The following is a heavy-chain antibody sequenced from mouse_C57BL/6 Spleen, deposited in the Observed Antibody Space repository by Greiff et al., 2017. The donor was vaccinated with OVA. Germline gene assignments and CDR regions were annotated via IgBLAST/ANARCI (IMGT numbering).Heavy chain of an antibody. CDR1: GYTFTSYW. CDR2: IYPSDSET. CDR3: ARGYSNALDY. D-gene: IGHD2-5*01. V-gene: IGHV1-61*01. Sequence: VQLQQSGAELVRPGSSVKLSCKASGYTFTSYWMDWVKQRPGQGLEWIGNIYPSDSETHYNQKFKDKATLTVDKSSSTAYMQLSSLTSEDSAVYYCARGYSNALDYWGQGTTLTVSS. J-gene: IGHJ2*01.